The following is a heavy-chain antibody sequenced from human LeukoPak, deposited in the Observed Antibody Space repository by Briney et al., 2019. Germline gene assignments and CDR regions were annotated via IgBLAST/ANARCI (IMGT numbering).Heavy chain of an antibody. CDR2: IGTAGDT. J-gene: IGHJ5*02. CDR1: GFTFSSYD. Sequence: GGSLRLSCAASGFTFSSYDMHWVRQATGKGLEWVSAIGTAGDTYYPGSVKGRFTISRENAKNSLYLQMNSLRAGDTAVYYCARHWIETTKTYSYWFDPWGQGTLVTVSS. D-gene: IGHD1-1*01. CDR3: ARHWIETTKTYSYWFDP. V-gene: IGHV3-13*01.